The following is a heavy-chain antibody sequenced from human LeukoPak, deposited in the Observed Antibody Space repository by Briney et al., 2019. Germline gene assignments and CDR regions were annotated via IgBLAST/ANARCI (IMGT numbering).Heavy chain of an antibody. Sequence: GRSLRLSCAASGFTFSSYGMHWVRQAPGKGLEWVAVKSYDGSNKYYADSVKGRFTISRDNSKNTLYLQMNSLRAEDTAVYYRAKVSKRSAYYYYGMDVWGQGTTVTVSS. CDR2: KSYDGSNK. V-gene: IGHV3-30*18. CDR3: AKVSKRSAYYYYGMDV. CDR1: GFTFSSYG. D-gene: IGHD3-3*01. J-gene: IGHJ6*02.